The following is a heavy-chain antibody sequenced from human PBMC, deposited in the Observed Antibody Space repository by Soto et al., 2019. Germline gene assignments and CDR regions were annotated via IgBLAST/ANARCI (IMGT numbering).Heavy chain of an antibody. J-gene: IGHJ4*02. Sequence: EVQLVESGGGSVQPGGSLRLSCAASGFTSSDYNMNWVRQAPGKGLEWVSYISSRHTIYYADSVKGRFTISRDNAKNSLYLQMNGLRAEDTAVYYCARIASYGDILFDFWGQGMLVTVSS. CDR3: ARIASYGDILFDF. V-gene: IGHV3-48*01. D-gene: IGHD4-17*01. CDR2: ISSRHTI. CDR1: GFTSSDYN.